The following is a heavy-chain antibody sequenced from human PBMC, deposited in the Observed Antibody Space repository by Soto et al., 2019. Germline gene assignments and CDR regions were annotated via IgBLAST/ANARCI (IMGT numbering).Heavy chain of an antibody. V-gene: IGHV4-59*01. CDR1: GGSIGSYY. CDR2: IYYSGST. D-gene: IGHD6-6*01. J-gene: IGHJ5*02. Sequence: SETLSLTCTVSGGSIGSYYWSWIRQPPGKGLEWIGYIYYSGSTNYNPSLKSRVTISVDTSKNQFSLKLSSVTAADTAVYYCAWSYSSYNWFDPWGQGTLVTVSS. CDR3: AWSYSSYNWFDP.